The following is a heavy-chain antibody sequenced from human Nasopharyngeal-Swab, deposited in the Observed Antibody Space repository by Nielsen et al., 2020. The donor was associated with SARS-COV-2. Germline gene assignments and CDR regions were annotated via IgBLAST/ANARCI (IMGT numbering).Heavy chain of an antibody. Sequence: SETLSLTCTVSGGSISSYYWSWIRQPPEKGLVWIGYIYYSGSTNYNPSLKSRVTISVDTSKNQFSLKLSSVTAADTAVYYCAREPAYGDYDYWGQGTLVTVSP. CDR1: GGSISSYY. CDR2: IYYSGST. V-gene: IGHV4-59*01. D-gene: IGHD4-17*01. CDR3: AREPAYGDYDY. J-gene: IGHJ4*02.